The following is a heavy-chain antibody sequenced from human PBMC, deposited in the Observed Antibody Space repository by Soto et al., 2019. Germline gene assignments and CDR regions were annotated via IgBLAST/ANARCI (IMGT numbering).Heavy chain of an antibody. CDR2: VDGSGAGT. D-gene: IGHD2-8*01. CDR1: GFTFISHS. Sequence: PGGSLRLSCLASGFTFISHSMHWVRQSPGKGPECVAFVDGSGAGTSYADSVKGRFTISRDNSENSLYLHMNSLRAEDTGRYFCAKEIFAAAYAATSAFDLWGQGTLVTVSS. CDR3: AKEIFAAAYAATSAFDL. V-gene: IGHV3-23*01. J-gene: IGHJ4*02.